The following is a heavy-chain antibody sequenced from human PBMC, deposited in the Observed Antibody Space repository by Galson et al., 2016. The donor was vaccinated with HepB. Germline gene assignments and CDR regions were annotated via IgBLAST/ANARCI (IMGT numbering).Heavy chain of an antibody. CDR3: ARYGSWTVFDY. V-gene: IGHV4-31*03. J-gene: IGHJ4*02. CDR1: LDTISITGYF. CDR2: ISHSGSV. Sequence: TLSLTCTVSLDTISITGYFWSWIRQLPGGGMEWIGYISHSGSVYLNPSLKSRSVISVDTSKHQFSLDLRSVTAADTAVYFCARYGSWTVFDYWGQGAQVTVSS. D-gene: IGHD6-13*01.